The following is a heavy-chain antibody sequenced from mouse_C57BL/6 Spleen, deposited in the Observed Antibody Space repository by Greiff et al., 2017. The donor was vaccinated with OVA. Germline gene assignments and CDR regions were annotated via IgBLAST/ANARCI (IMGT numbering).Heavy chain of an antibody. J-gene: IGHJ2*01. CDR1: GYTFTDYN. CDR2: INPNNGGT. D-gene: IGHD1-1*01. Sequence: VQLQQSGPELVKPGASVKIPCKASGYTFTDYNMDWVKQSHGKSLEWIGDINPNNGGTIYNQKFKGKATLTVDKSSSTAYMELRSLTSEDTAVYYCAVITTVVAGFDYWGQGTTLTVSS. CDR3: AVITTVVAGFDY. V-gene: IGHV1-18*01.